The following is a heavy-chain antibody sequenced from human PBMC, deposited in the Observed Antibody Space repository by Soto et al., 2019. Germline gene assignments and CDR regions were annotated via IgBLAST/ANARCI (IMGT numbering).Heavy chain of an antibody. CDR1: GFTFSSYG. CDR3: AKDLGAGFDYYYYYMHG. Sequence: GGSLRLSCAASGFTFSSYGMHWVRQAPGKGLEWVAVISYDGSNKYYADSVKGRFTISRDNSKNTLYLQMNSLRAEDTAVYYCAKDLGAGFDYYYYYMHGWGKGTTVTGSS. J-gene: IGHJ6*03. CDR2: ISYDGSNK. D-gene: IGHD1-26*01. V-gene: IGHV3-30*18.